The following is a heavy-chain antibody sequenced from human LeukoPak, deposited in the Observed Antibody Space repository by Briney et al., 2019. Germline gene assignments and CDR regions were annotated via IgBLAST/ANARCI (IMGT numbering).Heavy chain of an antibody. CDR3: ARDQTRTAAPGSWLDP. CDR1: GGSISYHH. D-gene: IGHD6-13*01. CDR2: MYYSGIT. V-gene: IGHV4-59*11. J-gene: IGHJ5*02. Sequence: SETLSLTCSVSGGSISYHHWTWIRQPPGKGLEWIGYMYYSGITNYNPSLKSRVTISADTSKNQFSLRLTSVSAADTAVYYCARDQTRTAAPGSWLDPWGQGTLVTVSS.